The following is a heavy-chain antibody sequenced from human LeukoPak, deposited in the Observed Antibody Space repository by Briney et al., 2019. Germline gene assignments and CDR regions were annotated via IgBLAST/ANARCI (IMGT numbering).Heavy chain of an antibody. CDR1: GVSIDSSPYY. CDR2: ISYSGST. D-gene: IGHD2-8*01. CDR3: SRENGAFSPFGY. V-gene: IGHV4-39*07. Sequence: SETLSLTCTVSGVSIDSSPYYWVWIRQPPGKGLDWIGTISYSGSTYYNPSLKSRVTVSLDKSKNHLSLNLTSVTAADTAVYYCSRENGAFSPFGYWGQGTLVTVPS. J-gene: IGHJ4*02.